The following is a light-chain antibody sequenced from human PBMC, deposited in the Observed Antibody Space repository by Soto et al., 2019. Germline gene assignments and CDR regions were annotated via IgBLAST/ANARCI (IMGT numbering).Light chain of an antibody. V-gene: IGKV1-9*01. Sequence: IQLTQSPSSLSASVGDRVTITCRASQGISSYLAWYQQKPGKAPKLLIYAASTLQSGVPSRFSGSGSGTNFTLTISSLQLVDFATYYCQQLNVYPITFGQGTRLEIK. J-gene: IGKJ5*01. CDR3: QQLNVYPIT. CDR1: QGISSY. CDR2: AAS.